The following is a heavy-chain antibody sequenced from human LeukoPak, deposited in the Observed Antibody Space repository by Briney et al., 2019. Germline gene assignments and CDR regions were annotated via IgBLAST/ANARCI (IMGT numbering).Heavy chain of an antibody. J-gene: IGHJ3*02. CDR1: GYSISSSNW. D-gene: IGHD2-2*01. CDR3: ARDSPYQLLLAFDI. Sequence: PSETLSLTCAVSGYSISSSNWWGWIRQSPGKGLEWIGYIYHSGSTYYNPSLKSRVTISVDRSKNQFSLKLSSVAAADTAVYYCARDSPYQLLLAFDIWGQGTMVTVSS. CDR2: IYHSGST. V-gene: IGHV4-28*03.